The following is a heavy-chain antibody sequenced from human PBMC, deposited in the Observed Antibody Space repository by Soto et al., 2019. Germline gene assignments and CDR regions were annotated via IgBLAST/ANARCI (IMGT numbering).Heavy chain of an antibody. CDR3: AKDIRDCSGGSCYPGYYFDY. Sequence: GGSLRLSCAASGFTFDDYAMHWVRQAPGKGLEWVSGISWNSGSIGYADSVKGRFTISRDNAKNSLYLQMNSLRAEDTALYYCAKDIRDCSGGSCYPGYYFDYWGQGTLVTVSS. V-gene: IGHV3-9*01. CDR2: ISWNSGSI. D-gene: IGHD2-15*01. J-gene: IGHJ4*02. CDR1: GFTFDDYA.